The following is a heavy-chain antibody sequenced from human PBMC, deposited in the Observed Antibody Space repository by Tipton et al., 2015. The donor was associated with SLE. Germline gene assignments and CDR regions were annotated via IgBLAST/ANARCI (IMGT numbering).Heavy chain of an antibody. CDR1: GFNFSIYA. J-gene: IGHJ4*02. CDR2: IYSGHTT. CDR3: ARDFVAAIYS. Sequence: SLRLSCAASGFNFSIYAMNWVRQAPGKGLEWVSVIYSGHTTPYADSVKGRFTISRDNSKISLYLQMNSLRGDDTAVYFCARDFVAAIYSWGQGSMGTGSS. D-gene: IGHD1-26*01. V-gene: IGHV3-23*03.